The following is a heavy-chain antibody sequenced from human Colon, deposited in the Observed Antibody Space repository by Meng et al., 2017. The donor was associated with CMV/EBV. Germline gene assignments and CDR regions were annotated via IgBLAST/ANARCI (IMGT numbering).Heavy chain of an antibody. CDR1: GDSVSSSAYH. V-gene: IGHV4-61*08. CDR3: ARAPYYYYGMDV. J-gene: IGHJ6*02. Sequence: SETLSLTCTVSGDSVSSSAYHWSWIRQPPGKGLEWLGYIYYSGRTNYNPSLKSRVTISIDTSKNQFSLTLNSLTAADTAVYYCARAPYYYYGMDVWGQGTTVTVSS. CDR2: IYYSGRT.